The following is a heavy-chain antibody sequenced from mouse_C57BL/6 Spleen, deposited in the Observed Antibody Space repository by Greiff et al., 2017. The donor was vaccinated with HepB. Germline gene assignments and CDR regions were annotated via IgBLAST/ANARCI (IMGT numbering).Heavy chain of an antibody. D-gene: IGHD1-1*01. CDR3: ASFITTVLDY. CDR2: IYPGDGDT. V-gene: IGHV1-82*01. CDR1: GYAFSSSW. Sequence: VMLVESGPELVKPGASVKISCKASGYAFSSSWMNWVKQRPGKGLEWIGRIYPGDGDTNYNGKFKGKATLTADKSSSTAYMQLSSLTSEDSAVYFCASFITTVLDYWGQGTTLTVSS. J-gene: IGHJ2*01.